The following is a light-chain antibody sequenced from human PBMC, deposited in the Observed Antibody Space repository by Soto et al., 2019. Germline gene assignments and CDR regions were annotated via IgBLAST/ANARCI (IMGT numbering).Light chain of an antibody. Sequence: ETVLTQSPGTLSLSPGERATLSCRASQSVSSSYLAWYQQKPGQAPRLLIYGASSRATGIPDRFSGSGSGTDFTLTISRLEPEDFAVYSCQQYGSSLYTFGQGTKLEIK. V-gene: IGKV3-20*01. CDR2: GAS. J-gene: IGKJ2*01. CDR3: QQYGSSLYT. CDR1: QSVSSSY.